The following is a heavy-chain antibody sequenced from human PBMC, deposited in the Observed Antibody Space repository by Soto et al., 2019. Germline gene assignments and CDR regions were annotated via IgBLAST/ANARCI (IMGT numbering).Heavy chain of an antibody. CDR3: ARVLGYSSGWYAVGLDY. J-gene: IGHJ4*02. CDR1: GFTFSSYG. Sequence: QVQLVESGGGVVQPGRSLRLSCAASGFTFSSYGMHWVRQAPGKGLEWVAVIWYDGSNKYYADSVKGRFTISRDNSXNXXYLQMNSLRAEDTAVYYCARVLGYSSGWYAVGLDYWGQGTLVTVSS. V-gene: IGHV3-33*01. CDR2: IWYDGSNK. D-gene: IGHD6-19*01.